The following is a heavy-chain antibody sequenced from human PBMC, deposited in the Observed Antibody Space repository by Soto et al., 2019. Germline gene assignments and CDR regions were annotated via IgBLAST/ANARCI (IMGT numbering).Heavy chain of an antibody. V-gene: IGHV3-74*01. Sequence: PGGSLRLSCAACGFTFSRYWMHWVRQAPGRGLVWVSRIDSYGSATSQVDSVEGRFTISRDNAKNTLYLQMNSLRAEDTAVYYCARGWVEGLSRQPPTDYWGQGTLVTVSS. CDR1: GFTFSRYW. CDR3: ARGWVEGLSRQPPTDY. J-gene: IGHJ4*02. CDR2: IDSYGSAT. D-gene: IGHD3-3*01.